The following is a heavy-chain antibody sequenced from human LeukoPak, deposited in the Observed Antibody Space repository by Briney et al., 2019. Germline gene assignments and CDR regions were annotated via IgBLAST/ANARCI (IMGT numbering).Heavy chain of an antibody. Sequence: GGALRLSCAASGFTFSSYAMSWVGQAPGKGLEWVSAISGSGGSTYYADSLKGRFTISRDNSNNTLSLQMNSLRAEDTAVYYCAKDIRRNYYYSGMDVWGQGHTVTVSS. J-gene: IGHJ6*02. V-gene: IGHV3-23*01. CDR1: GFTFSSYA. D-gene: IGHD1-14*01. CDR3: AKDIRRNYYYSGMDV. CDR2: ISGSGGST.